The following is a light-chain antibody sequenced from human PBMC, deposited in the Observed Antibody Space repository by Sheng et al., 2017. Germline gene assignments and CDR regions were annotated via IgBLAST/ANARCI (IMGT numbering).Light chain of an antibody. CDR1: QSIDNK. Sequence: EVVMTQFPGTLSVSPGERATLSCRASQSIDNKLAWYQQRFGQPPRLLIYGASTRASGIPARFSGSGSGTEFTLTISSLESEDLAVYYCQQYNTWPPITFGQGTRLEI. V-gene: IGKV3-15*01. CDR2: GAS. CDR3: QQYNTWPPIT. J-gene: IGKJ5*01.